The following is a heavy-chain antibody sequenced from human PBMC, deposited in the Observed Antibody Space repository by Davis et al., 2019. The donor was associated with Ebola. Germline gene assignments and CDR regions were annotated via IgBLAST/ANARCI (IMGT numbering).Heavy chain of an antibody. CDR3: ARSPYDYVWGSYSYGMDV. D-gene: IGHD3-16*01. V-gene: IGHV3-7*03. CDR1: GFTFSNYW. J-gene: IGHJ6*02. CDR2: IKQDGSAK. Sequence: GGSLRLSCAASGFTFSNYWMSWVRQAPGKGLEWVANIKQDGSAKFYVDSVKGRLTISRDNAKNSLYLQMNSLRAEDTAVYYCARSPYDYVWGSYSYGMDVWGQGTTVTVSS.